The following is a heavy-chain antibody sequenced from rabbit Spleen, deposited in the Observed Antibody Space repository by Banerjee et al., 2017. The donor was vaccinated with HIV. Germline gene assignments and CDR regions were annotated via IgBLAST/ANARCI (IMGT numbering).Heavy chain of an antibody. D-gene: IGHD8-1*01. J-gene: IGHJ6*01. CDR3: ARDTGSSYSSYGMHL. V-gene: IGHV1S40*01. CDR1: GVSFSANSY. Sequence: QSLEESGGDLVKTGASLTLTCTASGVSFSANSYMCCVRQAPGKGLEWIACIYAGSSGFTYFASWANGRFTIHKPSSTTVTLHITSLTATDTATYFCARDTGSSYSSYGMHLWGQGTLVTDS. CDR2: IYAGSSGFT.